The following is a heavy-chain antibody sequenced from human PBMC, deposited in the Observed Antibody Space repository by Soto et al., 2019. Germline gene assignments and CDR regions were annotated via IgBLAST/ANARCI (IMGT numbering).Heavy chain of an antibody. J-gene: IGHJ4*02. D-gene: IGHD1-26*01. CDR2: INAGNGNT. Sequence: APVKGSCKASGYTFTNYAMHWVRQAPGQRLEWMGWINAGNGNTKYSQKFQGRVTITRDTSASTAYMELSSLRSEDTAVYYCARDRITWELLADYWGQGTLVTVSS. CDR1: GYTFTNYA. V-gene: IGHV1-3*01. CDR3: ARDRITWELLADY.